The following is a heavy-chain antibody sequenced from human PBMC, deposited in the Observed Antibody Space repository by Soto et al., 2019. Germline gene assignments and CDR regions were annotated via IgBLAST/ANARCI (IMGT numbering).Heavy chain of an antibody. CDR1: EFTVISNY. CDR3: TRAPTDVGSDPDY. Sequence: DVQLVESGGGLVQPGGSLRLSCAVSEFTVISNYMSWVRQAPGKGLEWVSSIYRDSTTHYAASVKGRFIISRDNSKNTVYLQRNGLRAEDTAVYYCTRAPTDVGSDPDYWGQGTLVTVS. CDR2: IYRDSTT. D-gene: IGHD2-15*01. V-gene: IGHV3-66*01. J-gene: IGHJ4*02.